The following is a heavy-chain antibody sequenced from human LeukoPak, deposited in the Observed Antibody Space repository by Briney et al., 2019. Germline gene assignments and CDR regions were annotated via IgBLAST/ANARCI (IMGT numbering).Heavy chain of an antibody. V-gene: IGHV3-11*01. Sequence: GGSLRLSCAASGFTFSDYYMSWIRQAPGKGLEWVSYISSSGSTIYYADSVKGRFTISRDNAKNSLYLQMNSLRAEDTAVYYCARDIGIFAVRWYYYGMDVWGQGTTVTVSS. J-gene: IGHJ6*02. CDR1: GFTFSDYY. CDR2: ISSSGSTI. CDR3: ARDIGIFAVRWYYYGMDV. D-gene: IGHD3-3*01.